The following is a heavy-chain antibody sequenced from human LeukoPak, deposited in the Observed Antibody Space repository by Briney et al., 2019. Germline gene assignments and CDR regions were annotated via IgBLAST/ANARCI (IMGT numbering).Heavy chain of an antibody. CDR3: ARAAYNDFWSEYNYFGP. Sequence: ASVKVSCKASGGTFSYTAISWVRQAPGQGLEWMGGIIPLFGTANYAQKFQGRVTITKNDSTTTAYMELSSLRSDDTAMYYCARAAYNDFWSEYNYFGPWGQGSLVTVSS. J-gene: IGHJ5*02. CDR2: IIPLFGTA. D-gene: IGHD3-3*01. CDR1: GGTFSYTA. V-gene: IGHV1-69*05.